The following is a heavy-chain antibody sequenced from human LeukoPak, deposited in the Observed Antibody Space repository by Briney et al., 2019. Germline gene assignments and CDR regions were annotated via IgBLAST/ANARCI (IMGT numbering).Heavy chain of an antibody. Sequence: GGSLTLSCAASGFSFSDYAMTWVRQPPGKGLEWVSGISGAGGSINYGDSVKGRFTISRDNSKNTLFLQLSGLRAEDTAVYYCARVTGGSSWYPDYYYYGMDVWGQGTTVTVSS. CDR2: ISGAGGSI. V-gene: IGHV3-23*01. CDR3: ARVTGGSSWYPDYYYYGMDV. J-gene: IGHJ6*02. D-gene: IGHD6-13*01. CDR1: GFSFSDYA.